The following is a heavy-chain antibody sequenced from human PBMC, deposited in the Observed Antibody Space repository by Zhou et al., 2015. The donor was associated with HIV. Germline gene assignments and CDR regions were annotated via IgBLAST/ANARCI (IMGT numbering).Heavy chain of an antibody. V-gene: IGHV1-2*04. J-gene: IGHJ4*02. D-gene: IGHD6-19*01. Sequence: QVYLVQSGPEVRKPGASVKVSCKTFGYTFTGYYIHWVRQAPGQGLEWMGWINPSSGDTHSTQKFQGWVTMTRDRSISTAYMELSRLSSDETAVYFCARGPASNGWYPLDYWGQGTLVIVSS. CDR3: ARGPASNGWYPLDY. CDR1: GYTFTGYY. CDR2: INPSSGDT.